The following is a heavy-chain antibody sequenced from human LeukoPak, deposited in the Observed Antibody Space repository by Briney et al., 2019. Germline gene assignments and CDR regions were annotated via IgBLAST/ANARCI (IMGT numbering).Heavy chain of an antibody. CDR3: ARDLHYHSLGAQYYGMDV. CDR2: ISKTISTK. CDR1: GFTFSSYS. Sequence: PGGSLRLSCAASGFTFSSYSMNWVRQAPGKGLEWVSYISKTISTKYYANSVKGRFTISRDNARNSLYLQMNSVRVEDTALYYCARDLHYHSLGAQYYGMDVWGQGTTVTVS. D-gene: IGHD3-9*01. V-gene: IGHV3-48*01. J-gene: IGHJ6*02.